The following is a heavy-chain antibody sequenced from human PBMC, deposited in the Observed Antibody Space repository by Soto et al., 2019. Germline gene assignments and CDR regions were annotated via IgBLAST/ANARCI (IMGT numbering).Heavy chain of an antibody. D-gene: IGHD3-3*01. CDR1: GFTFGDYA. CDR2: IRSKAYGGTT. CDR3: TSPRAHYDFWSGYSTPDAFDI. J-gene: IGHJ3*02. Sequence: PVGSLRLSCTASGFTFGDYAMSWFRQAPGKGLEWVGFIRSKAYGGTTEYAASVKGRFTISRDDSKSIAYLQMNSLKTEDTAVYYCTSPRAHYDFWSGYSTPDAFDIWGQGTMVTVSS. V-gene: IGHV3-49*03.